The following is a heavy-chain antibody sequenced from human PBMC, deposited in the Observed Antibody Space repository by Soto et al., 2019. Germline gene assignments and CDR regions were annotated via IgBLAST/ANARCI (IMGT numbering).Heavy chain of an antibody. V-gene: IGHV3-64*01. Sequence: EVQLVESGGGLAQPGGSLRLSCAASGFTLSGYAMDWVRQAPGKGLEYVSGISTTGVGTYDANSVQGRFTISRDNSKNTVYLQMGSLRPEDMAVYYCARRARPDFYYMDVWGKGTTVTVSS. CDR3: ARRARPDFYYMDV. D-gene: IGHD6-6*01. CDR2: ISTTGVGT. CDR1: GFTLSGYA. J-gene: IGHJ6*03.